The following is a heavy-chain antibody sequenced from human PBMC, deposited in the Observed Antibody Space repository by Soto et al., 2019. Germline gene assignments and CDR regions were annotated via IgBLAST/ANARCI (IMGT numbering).Heavy chain of an antibody. D-gene: IGHD1-26*01. V-gene: IGHV3-23*01. J-gene: IGHJ4*02. CDR1: RFTFSSYA. CDR2: ISESGTIT. CDR3: AKGGRRRGSYPPLDY. Sequence: EVQLLESGGGLVQPGGSLRLSCEASRFTFSSYAMSWVRQAPGKGLEWVSTISESGTITYYADSVKGRFTVSRDNSKNTLFLQMNSLSAEDTALYYCAKGGRRRGSYPPLDYWGQGTLVTVSS.